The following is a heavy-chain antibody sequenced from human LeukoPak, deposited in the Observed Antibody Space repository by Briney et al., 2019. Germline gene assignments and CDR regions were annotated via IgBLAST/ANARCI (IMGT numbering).Heavy chain of an antibody. V-gene: IGHV3-53*01. CDR1: GFSVSNNY. J-gene: IGHJ4*02. CDR3: AKDLLQSTDIVGVVFDY. D-gene: IGHD1-26*01. CDR2: ISGSGKFI. Sequence: GGSLRLSCAASGFSVSNNYMSWVRRAPGKGLEWVSGISGSGKFIYYADSVKGRFTISRDNSKNTLYLQMNSLRAEDTAMYYCAKDLLQSTDIVGVVFDYWGQGTLAIVSS.